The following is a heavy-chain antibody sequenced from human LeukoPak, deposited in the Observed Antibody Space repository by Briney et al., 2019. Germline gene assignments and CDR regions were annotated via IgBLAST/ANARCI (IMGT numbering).Heavy chain of an antibody. CDR3: ARDYIRYCSSTSCYPGY. D-gene: IGHD2-2*01. Sequence: ASVKVSCKASGYTFTSYGISWVRQAPGQGLEWMGWISAYNGTTNYAQKLQGRVTMTTDTSTSTAYMELRSLRSDDTAVYYCARDYIRYCSSTSCYPGYWGQGALVTVSS. J-gene: IGHJ4*02. CDR1: GYTFTSYG. CDR2: ISAYNGTT. V-gene: IGHV1-18*01.